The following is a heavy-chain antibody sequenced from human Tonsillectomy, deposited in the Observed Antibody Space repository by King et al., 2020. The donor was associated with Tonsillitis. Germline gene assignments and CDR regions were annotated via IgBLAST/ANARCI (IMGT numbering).Heavy chain of an antibody. CDR1: GFTVSNNY. Sequence: VQLVESGGGLVQPGGSLRLSCAASGFTVSNNYMSWVRQAPGRGLEWVSVIYSGGATDYADAVKGRFTISRDNSKNTLSLQMNSLRAEDTAVYYCARDEPPRYSWGQGTLVTVSS. V-gene: IGHV3-66*01. J-gene: IGHJ4*02. CDR2: IYSGGAT. CDR3: ARDEPPRYS. D-gene: IGHD2-15*01.